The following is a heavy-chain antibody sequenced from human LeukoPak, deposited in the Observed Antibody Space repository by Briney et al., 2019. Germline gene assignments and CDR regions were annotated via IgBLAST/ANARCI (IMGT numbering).Heavy chain of an antibody. J-gene: IGHJ3*02. CDR2: ISSSSSYI. CDR1: GFTFSSYS. D-gene: IGHD3-9*01. V-gene: IGHV3-21*01. Sequence: GGSLRLSCAASGFTFSSYSMNWVRQAPGKGLEWVSSISSSSSYIYYADSVKGRFTISRDNAKNSLYLQMNSLRAEDTAAYYCARDGYFDWLSQNDAFDIWGQGTMVTVSS. CDR3: ARDGYFDWLSQNDAFDI.